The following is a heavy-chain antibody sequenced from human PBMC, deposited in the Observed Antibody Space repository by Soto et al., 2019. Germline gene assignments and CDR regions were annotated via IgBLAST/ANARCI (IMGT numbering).Heavy chain of an antibody. CDR3: AREPLHYDSSGYYYQRLYYFDY. V-gene: IGHV4-34*01. D-gene: IGHD3-22*01. CDR2: INHSGST. CDR1: GGSFSGYY. Sequence: SETLSLTCAVYGGSFSGYYWSWIRQPPGKGLEWIGEINHSGSTNYNPSLKSRVTISVDTSKNQFSLKLSSATAADTAVYYCAREPLHYDSSGYYYQRLYYFDYWGQGTLVTVSS. J-gene: IGHJ4*02.